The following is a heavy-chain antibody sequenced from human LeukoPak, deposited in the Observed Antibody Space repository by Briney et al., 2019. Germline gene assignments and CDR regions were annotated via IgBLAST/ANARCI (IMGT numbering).Heavy chain of an antibody. CDR2: ISYSGST. CDR1: GGSISSYY. D-gene: IGHD1-1*01. Sequence: PSETLSLTCTVSGGSISSYYWSWIRQPPGKGLEGIGYISYSGSTNFNPSLKSRVTISVDTSKNQFSLKLSSVTAADTAVYYCAREGTAGTNLNWFDPWGQGTLVTVSS. V-gene: IGHV4-59*01. CDR3: AREGTAGTNLNWFDP. J-gene: IGHJ5*02.